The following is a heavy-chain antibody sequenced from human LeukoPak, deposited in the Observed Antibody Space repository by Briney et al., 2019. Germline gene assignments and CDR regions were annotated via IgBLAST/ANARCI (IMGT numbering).Heavy chain of an antibody. CDR1: GYTFTGYY. D-gene: IGHD3-22*01. V-gene: IGHV1-2*02. Sequence: ASVKVSCKASGYTFTGYYMHWVRQAPGQGLEWMGWIHPNSGSTNYAQKFQGRVTMTRDTSISTAYMELSRLRSDDTAVYYCARARNDYYDSSGYLDYFDYWGLGTLVTVSS. CDR2: IHPNSGST. CDR3: ARARNDYYDSSGYLDYFDY. J-gene: IGHJ4*02.